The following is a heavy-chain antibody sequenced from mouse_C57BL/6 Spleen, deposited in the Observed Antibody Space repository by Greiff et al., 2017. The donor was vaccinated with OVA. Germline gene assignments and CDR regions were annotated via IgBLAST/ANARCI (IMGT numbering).Heavy chain of an antibody. CDR1: GFTFSDYG. D-gene: IGHD1-1*01. Sequence: EVKRVESGGGLVKPGGSLKLSCAASGFTFSDYGMHWVRQAPEKGLEWVAYISSGSSTIYYADTVKGRFTISRDNAKNTLFLQMTSLRSEDTAMYYCAKNYYGSSPYYFDYWGQGTTLTVSS. CDR3: AKNYYGSSPYYFDY. CDR2: ISSGSSTI. J-gene: IGHJ2*01. V-gene: IGHV5-17*01.